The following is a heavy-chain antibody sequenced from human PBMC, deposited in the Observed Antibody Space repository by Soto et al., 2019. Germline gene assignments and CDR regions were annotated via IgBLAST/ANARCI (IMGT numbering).Heavy chain of an antibody. V-gene: IGHV4-30-2*01. CDR3: ARGHYYYGMDV. Sequence: SETLSLTCTVSNGSVSSGTYSWSWVRQPPGKGLEWIGYIYYSGTAYYTPSLKSRLTMSMDRANDHFSLNLTSVTAADTAVYFCARGHYYYGMDVWGQGITVTVSS. CDR2: IYYSGTA. CDR1: NGSVSSGTYS. J-gene: IGHJ6*02.